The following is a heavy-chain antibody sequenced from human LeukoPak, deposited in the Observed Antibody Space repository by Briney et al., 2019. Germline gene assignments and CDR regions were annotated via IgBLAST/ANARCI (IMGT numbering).Heavy chain of an antibody. J-gene: IGHJ4*02. CDR2: IIPIFGTA. CDR1: GGTFSSYA. Sequence: SVKVSCKASGGTFSSYAISWVRQAPGQGLEWMGRIIPIFGTANYAQKLQGRVTMTTDTSTSTAYMELRSLRSDDTAVYYCARGSSGWSDFDYWGQGTLVTVSS. V-gene: IGHV1-69*05. CDR3: ARGSSGWSDFDY. D-gene: IGHD6-19*01.